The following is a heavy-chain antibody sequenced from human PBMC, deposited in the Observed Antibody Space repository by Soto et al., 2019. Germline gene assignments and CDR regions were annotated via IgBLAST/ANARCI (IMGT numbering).Heavy chain of an antibody. D-gene: IGHD5-18*01. Sequence: VSLRLSSAASGFTFRSYWMHWVRQAPGKGLVWVSRINSDGSSTSYADSVKGRFTISRDNAKNTLYLQMNSLRAEDTAVYYCAREYSYGYGPMGYWGQGTLVTVYS. V-gene: IGHV3-74*01. CDR2: INSDGSST. J-gene: IGHJ4*02. CDR3: AREYSYGYGPMGY. CDR1: GFTFRSYW.